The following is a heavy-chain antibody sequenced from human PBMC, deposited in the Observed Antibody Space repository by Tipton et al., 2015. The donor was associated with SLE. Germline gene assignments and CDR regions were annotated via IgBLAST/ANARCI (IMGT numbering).Heavy chain of an antibody. V-gene: IGHV3-30*04. Sequence: SLRLSCAASGFTFSSYAMHWVRQAPGKGLGWVAVISYDGSNKYYADSVKGRFTIPRDNSKNTLYLQMNSLRAEDTAVYYCARDPASYSYGYNWFDPWGQGTLVTVSS. D-gene: IGHD5-18*01. CDR3: ARDPASYSYGYNWFDP. J-gene: IGHJ5*02. CDR1: GFTFSSYA. CDR2: ISYDGSNK.